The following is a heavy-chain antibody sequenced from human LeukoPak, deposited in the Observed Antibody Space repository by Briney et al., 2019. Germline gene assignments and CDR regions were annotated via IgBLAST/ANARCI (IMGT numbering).Heavy chain of an antibody. D-gene: IGHD1-26*01. J-gene: IGHJ4*02. CDR1: GGSISSYY. CDR2: IYTSGST. CDR3: ARENSGSYREFDY. Sequence: SETLSLTCTVSGGSISSYYWSWTRQPAGKGLEWIGRIYTSGSTNYNASLMSRVSMSVDTSKNQFSLKLSSVTAADTAVFYCARENSGSYREFDYWGQGTLVTVSS. V-gene: IGHV4-4*07.